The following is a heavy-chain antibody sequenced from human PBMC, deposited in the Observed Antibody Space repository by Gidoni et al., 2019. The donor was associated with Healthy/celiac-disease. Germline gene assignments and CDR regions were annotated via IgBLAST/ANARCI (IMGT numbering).Heavy chain of an antibody. CDR2: IYSGGST. Sequence: SGFTVSLNYMSWVPQAPGKLLAWVSVIYSGGSTYYADSVKGRFTISRDNSKNTLYLQMNSLRAEDTAVYYCARERARSSGWAFDIWGQGTMVTVSS. CDR1: GFTVSLNY. V-gene: IGHV3-53*05. J-gene: IGHJ3*02. CDR3: ARERARSSGWAFDI. D-gene: IGHD3-22*01.